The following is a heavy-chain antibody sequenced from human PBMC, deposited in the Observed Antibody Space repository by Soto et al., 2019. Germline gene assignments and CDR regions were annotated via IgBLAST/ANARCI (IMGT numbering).Heavy chain of an antibody. D-gene: IGHD5-12*01. V-gene: IGHV1-69*13. CDR1: GGTFSSYA. CDR3: ARSEMATIHKFFDY. CDR2: IIPIFGTA. J-gene: IGHJ4*02. Sequence: SVKVSCQASGGTFSSYAISWVRQAPGQGLEWMGGIIPIFGTANYAQKFQGRVTITADESTSTAYMELSSLRSEDTAVYYCARSEMATIHKFFDYWGQGTLVTVS.